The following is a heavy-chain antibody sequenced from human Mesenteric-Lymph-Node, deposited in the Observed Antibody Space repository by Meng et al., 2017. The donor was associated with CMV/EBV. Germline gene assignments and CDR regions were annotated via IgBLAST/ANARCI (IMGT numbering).Heavy chain of an antibody. V-gene: IGHV3-9*01. Sequence: SLKISCAASGFAIGESAMHWVRQVPGKGLEWVAVISWNSGEIDYADSVKGRFAISRDNAKNSLFLEMNSLRAEDTALYYCARDRHYSSSGPLDLWGQGTLVTVSS. CDR2: ISWNSGEI. CDR3: ARDRHYSSSGPLDL. J-gene: IGHJ5*02. CDR1: GFAIGESA. D-gene: IGHD3-22*01.